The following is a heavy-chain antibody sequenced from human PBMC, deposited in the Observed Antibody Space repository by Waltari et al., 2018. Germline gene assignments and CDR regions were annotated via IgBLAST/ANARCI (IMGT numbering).Heavy chain of an antibody. V-gene: IGHV3-48*04. CDR1: AFTFSSYS. CDR2: ISGDSGSI. J-gene: IGHJ3*02. Sequence: EVQLVESGGGLVQPGGSLRLSCAASAFTFSSYSMNWFRQAPGKGMEWVSYISGDSGSIHYADSVKGRITVSRDNAKNSLYLQMSSLTAEDTAVFYCARDRDWAFDIWGQGTMVTVSS. CDR3: ARDRDWAFDI. D-gene: IGHD2-21*01.